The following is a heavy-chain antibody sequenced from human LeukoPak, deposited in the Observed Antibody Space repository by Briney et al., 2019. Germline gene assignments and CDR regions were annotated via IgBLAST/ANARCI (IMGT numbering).Heavy chain of an antibody. CDR2: ISGGGGNT. Sequence: KTGGSLRLSCAASGFTFSSYGMSWVRQAPGKGLEWVSAISGGGGNTYYADPVKGRFSISRDNPKNTLYLQMNSLRAEDTAVYFCAKDSATYGRFDYWGQGSLVTVSS. CDR1: GFTFSSYG. V-gene: IGHV3-23*01. D-gene: IGHD3-10*01. CDR3: AKDSATYGRFDY. J-gene: IGHJ4*02.